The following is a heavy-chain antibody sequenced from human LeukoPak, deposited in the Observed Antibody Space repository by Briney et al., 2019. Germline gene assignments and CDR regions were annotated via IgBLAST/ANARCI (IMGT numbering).Heavy chain of an antibody. CDR2: IIPIFGTA. CDR1: GGTFSSYA. J-gene: IGHJ4*02. Sequence: SVKVSCKASGGTFSSYAISWVRQAPGQGLEWMGGIIPIFGTANYAQKFQGRVTITADESTSTAYMELSSLRSEDTAVYYCARDSVSYDSSGDGRYDYWGQGTLVPVSS. V-gene: IGHV1-69*13. D-gene: IGHD3-22*01. CDR3: ARDSVSYDSSGDGRYDY.